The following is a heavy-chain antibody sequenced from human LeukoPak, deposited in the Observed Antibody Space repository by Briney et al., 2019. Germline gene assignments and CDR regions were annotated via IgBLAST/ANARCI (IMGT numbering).Heavy chain of an antibody. D-gene: IGHD4-11*01. CDR3: ARYRQLQSNNWFDP. CDR2: INHSGST. J-gene: IGHJ5*02. CDR1: GGSFSGYY. Sequence: SETLSLTCAVYGGSFSGYYWSWIRQPPGKGLEWIGEINHSGSTNYNPSLKSRVTISVDTSKNQFSLKLSSVTAADTAMYYCARYRQLQSNNWFDPWGQGTLVTVSS. V-gene: IGHV4-34*01.